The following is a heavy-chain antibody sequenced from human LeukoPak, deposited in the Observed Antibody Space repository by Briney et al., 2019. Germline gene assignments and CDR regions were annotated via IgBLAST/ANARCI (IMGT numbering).Heavy chain of an antibody. J-gene: IGHJ4*02. D-gene: IGHD6-6*01. V-gene: IGHV3-53*01. CDR1: GLTVSSTY. Sequence: GGSLRLSCAASGLTVSSTYMSWVRQAPGKGLECVSVIYTGGDTYYADSVKGRFTISRDDSKNTLFLQMNSLRAEDTAVYYCASRPRGGAAPDYWGQGTLVTVSS. CDR3: ASRPRGGAAPDY. CDR2: IYTGGDT.